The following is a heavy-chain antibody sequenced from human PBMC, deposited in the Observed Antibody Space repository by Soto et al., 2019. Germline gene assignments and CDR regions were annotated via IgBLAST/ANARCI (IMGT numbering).Heavy chain of an antibody. CDR1: GGTFSSYT. Sequence: QVQLVQSGAEVKKPGSSVKVSCKASGGTFSSYTISWVRQAPGQGLEWMGRIIPILGIANYAQKFQGRVTITADKPTSXXYXEXNSLRAEDTAVYYCARDTGKTPPRYGSGRGYYGMDVWGQGTTVTVSS. V-gene: IGHV1-69*08. D-gene: IGHD3-10*01. CDR3: ARDTGKTPPRYGSGRGYYGMDV. J-gene: IGHJ6*02. CDR2: IIPILGIA.